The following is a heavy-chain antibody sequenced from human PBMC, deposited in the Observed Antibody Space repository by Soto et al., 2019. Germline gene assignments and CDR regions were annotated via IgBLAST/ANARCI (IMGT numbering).Heavy chain of an antibody. CDR1: GFTFSSYW. CDR2: IKQDGSEK. CDR3: AREKNCSGGSCYSHWGYYYYGMDV. Sequence: EVQLVESGGGLVQPGGSLRLSCAASGFTFSSYWMSWVRQAPGKGLEWVANIKQDGSEKYYVDSVKGRFTISRDNAKNSLSLQMNSLRAEDTAVYYCAREKNCSGGSCYSHWGYYYYGMDVWGQGTTVTVSS. V-gene: IGHV3-7*05. D-gene: IGHD2-15*01. J-gene: IGHJ6*02.